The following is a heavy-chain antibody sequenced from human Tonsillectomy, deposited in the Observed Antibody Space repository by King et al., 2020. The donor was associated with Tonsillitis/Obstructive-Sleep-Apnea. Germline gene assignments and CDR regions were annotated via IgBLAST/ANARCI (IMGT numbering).Heavy chain of an antibody. CDR3: VKESAGLADY. Sequence: VQLVESGGGLVQPGGSLRLSGSASGFTFSSSSMHWVRQAPGKGVQYVSAISGKGDRTSYADSVKGRFTISRDNSKNTLCLQMSSLSAEDTAVYYCVKESAGLADYWGQGTLVTVSS. CDR1: GFTFSSSS. D-gene: IGHD3-16*01. J-gene: IGHJ4*02. CDR2: ISGKGDRT. V-gene: IGHV3-64D*06.